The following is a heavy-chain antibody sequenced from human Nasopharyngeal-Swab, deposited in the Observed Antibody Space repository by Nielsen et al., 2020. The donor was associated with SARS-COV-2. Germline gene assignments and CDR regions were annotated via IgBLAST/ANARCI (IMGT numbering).Heavy chain of an antibody. CDR3: ARHRGIYYYSYVMDV. Sequence: SETLSLTCTVSGGSISSSSYYWGWIRQPPGKGLEWIGSIYYSGSPYYNPSLKSRVTISVDTSKNQFSLKLSSVTAADTAVYYCARHRGIYYYSYVMDVWGQGTTVTVSS. D-gene: IGHD3-10*01. V-gene: IGHV4-39*01. J-gene: IGHJ6*02. CDR1: GGSISSSSYY. CDR2: IYYSGSP.